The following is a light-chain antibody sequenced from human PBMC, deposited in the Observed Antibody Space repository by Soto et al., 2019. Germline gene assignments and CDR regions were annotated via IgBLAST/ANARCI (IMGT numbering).Light chain of an antibody. CDR2: SSS. CDR3: AAWDVSLNVVV. J-gene: IGLJ2*01. V-gene: IGLV1-44*01. Sequence: QSVVTQPSSASGTPGQRVTISCSGSASNIGSNPVNWYQHLPGTAPKLLIYSSSHRPSGVPDRFSGSKSGTSASLAISGLQSGDEADYFCAAWDVSLNVVVFGGGTKVTVL. CDR1: ASNIGSNP.